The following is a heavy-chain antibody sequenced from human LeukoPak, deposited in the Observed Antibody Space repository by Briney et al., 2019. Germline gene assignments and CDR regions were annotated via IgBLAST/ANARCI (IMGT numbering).Heavy chain of an antibody. V-gene: IGHV3-74*01. D-gene: IGHD3-10*01. CDR2: INSDGSST. J-gene: IGHJ4*02. CDR1: GFTFSSYW. Sequence: PGGSLRLSCAASGFTFSSYWMHWVRQAPGKGLVWVSRINSDGSSTSYADSVKGRLTISRDNSKNTLYLQMNSLRAEDTAVYYCARGLALWFGELLSQYLDYWGQGTLVTVSS. CDR3: ARGLALWFGELLSQYLDY.